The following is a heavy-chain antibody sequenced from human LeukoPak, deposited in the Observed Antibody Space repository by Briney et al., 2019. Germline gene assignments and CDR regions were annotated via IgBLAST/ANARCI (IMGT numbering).Heavy chain of an antibody. CDR3: ARHFDNGDYKKTFDI. CDR1: GGSISSTTYY. D-gene: IGHD4-17*01. Sequence: SETLSLTCSVFGGSISSTTYYWVWIRHPPGKGLECIASIHYTGRAYYNPSLKSRVTISADTSKNHFSLKLSSVTAADTAVYYCARHFDNGDYKKTFDIWGQGTMVTVSS. V-gene: IGHV4-39*01. J-gene: IGHJ3*02. CDR2: IHYTGRA.